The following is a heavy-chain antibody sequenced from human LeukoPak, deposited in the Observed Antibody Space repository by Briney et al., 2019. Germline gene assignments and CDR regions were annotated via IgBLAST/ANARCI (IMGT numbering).Heavy chain of an antibody. Sequence: ASVKVSCKTSGYTFTSFHVHWVRQAPGQRLEWMGWINAGNGNTKYSQKFQGRVTITGDTSASTAYMELSSLRSEDTAVYYCASGPYSSGSYGLDWGQGTLVTVSS. V-gene: IGHV1-3*01. CDR2: INAGNGNT. CDR3: ASGPYSSGSYGLD. J-gene: IGHJ4*02. CDR1: GYTFTSFH. D-gene: IGHD6-19*01.